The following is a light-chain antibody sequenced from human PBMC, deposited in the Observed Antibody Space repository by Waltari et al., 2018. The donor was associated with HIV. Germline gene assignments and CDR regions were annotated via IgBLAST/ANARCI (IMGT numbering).Light chain of an antibody. CDR2: DDS. J-gene: IGLJ2*01. CDR1: YLGRNN. CDR3: QVWDSSSDHVV. V-gene: IGLV3-21*02. Sequence: SYVLTQPPSVSVAPAPPAMITSGANYLGRNNVHWYQQKPGQAPVLVVYDDSDRPSGIPERFSGPNSGNTATLTISRVEAGDEADYYCQVWDSSSDHVVFGGGTKLTVL.